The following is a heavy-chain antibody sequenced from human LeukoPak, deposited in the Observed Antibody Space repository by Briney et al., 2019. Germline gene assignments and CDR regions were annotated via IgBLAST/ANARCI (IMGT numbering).Heavy chain of an antibody. J-gene: IGHJ4*02. CDR3: ARGTYGDHSYDY. Sequence: GGSLRLSCAASGFTFSNYAMNWVRQAPGKGLEWVSGISGGGGTTYYADSVKGRFTISRDNAQNSLYLQMNSLRAEDTAVYYCARGTYGDHSYDYWGQGTLVTVSS. CDR2: ISGGGGTT. D-gene: IGHD4-17*01. V-gene: IGHV3-23*01. CDR1: GFTFSNYA.